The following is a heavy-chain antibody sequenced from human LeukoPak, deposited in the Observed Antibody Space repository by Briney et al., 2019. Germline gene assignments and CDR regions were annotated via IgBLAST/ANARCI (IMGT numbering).Heavy chain of an antibody. Sequence: SETLSLTCTVSGXSISSYYWTWIRQPPGKGLEWIGYIFYSGGSNYNPSLKSRVTIPVDTSKNHFSLKLSPVTAADTAVYYCARLGSTFDIWGQGTMVTVSS. J-gene: IGHJ3*02. CDR1: GXSISSYY. CDR2: IFYSGGS. D-gene: IGHD2-2*01. CDR3: ARLGSTFDI. V-gene: IGHV4-59*08.